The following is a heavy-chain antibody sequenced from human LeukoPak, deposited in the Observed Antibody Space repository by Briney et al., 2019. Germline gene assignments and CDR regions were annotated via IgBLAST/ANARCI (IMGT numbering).Heavy chain of an antibody. CDR2: IHYSGST. V-gene: IGHV4-59*01. Sequence: SETLSLTCTVSGSSISSSYWSWMRQPPGKGLEWIGYIHYSGSTNYNPSLKSRVFISVDTSKKQFSLKLSSVTAADTAVYYCATGSGFYNWFDPWGQGTLVTVSS. J-gene: IGHJ5*02. CDR1: GSSISSSY. CDR3: ATGSGFYNWFDP. D-gene: IGHD3-22*01.